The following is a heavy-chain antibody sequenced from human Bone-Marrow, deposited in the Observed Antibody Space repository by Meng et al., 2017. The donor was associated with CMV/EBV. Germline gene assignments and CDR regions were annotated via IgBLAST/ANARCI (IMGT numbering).Heavy chain of an antibody. CDR1: GYTFTALS. CDR2: ISAYNGNT. J-gene: IGHJ4*02. Sequence: ASVKVSCKVSGYTFTALSRHWVRQAPGKGLEWMGWISAYNGNTNYAQKLQGRVTMTTDTSTSTAYMELRSLRSDDTAVYYCARVPGGYWGQGTLVTVSS. V-gene: IGHV1-18*01. CDR3: ARVPGGY.